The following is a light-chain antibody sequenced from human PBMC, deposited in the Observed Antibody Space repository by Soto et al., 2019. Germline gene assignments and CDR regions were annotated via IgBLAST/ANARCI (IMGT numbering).Light chain of an antibody. CDR3: QQFGSAPRT. Sequence: EVVMTQAPATLSVSLGDRATLSCRASQSVSSNLAWYQQKPGQAPRLLIYGASTRATGIPARFSGSGSGTEFTLTISSLQSEDFAVYYCQQFGSAPRTFGQGNKVEIK. V-gene: IGKV3-15*01. CDR1: QSVSSN. CDR2: GAS. J-gene: IGKJ1*01.